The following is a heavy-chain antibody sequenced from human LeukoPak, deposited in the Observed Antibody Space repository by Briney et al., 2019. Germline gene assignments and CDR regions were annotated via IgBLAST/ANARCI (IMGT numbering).Heavy chain of an antibody. D-gene: IGHD3-22*01. J-gene: IGHJ4*02. CDR2: ISSSISSI. V-gene: IGHV3-21*01. Sequence: PGGSLRLSCAASGFTSSRFSMNWVRQVPGKGLGWVSSISSSISSISYADSVKDRFTISRDNAKNSLYLQMNSLRAEDTAVYYCARDRSDYDSSGYYDYWGQGTLVTVSS. CDR3: ARDRSDYDSSGYYDY. CDR1: GFTSSRFS.